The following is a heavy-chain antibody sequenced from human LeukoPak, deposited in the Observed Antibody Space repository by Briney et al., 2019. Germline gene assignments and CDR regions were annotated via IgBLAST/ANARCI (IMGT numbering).Heavy chain of an antibody. D-gene: IGHD1-26*01. CDR1: GFTFSSYS. J-gene: IGHJ4*02. V-gene: IGHV3-21*01. CDR3: ARVGSGSDYYFDY. Sequence: KAGGSLRLSCAASGFTFSSYSMNWVRQAPGKGLEWVSSISSSSSYIYYADSVKGRFTISRDNAKNSLYLQMNSLRAEDTAVYYCARVGSGSDYYFDYWGQGTLVTVSS. CDR2: ISSSSSYI.